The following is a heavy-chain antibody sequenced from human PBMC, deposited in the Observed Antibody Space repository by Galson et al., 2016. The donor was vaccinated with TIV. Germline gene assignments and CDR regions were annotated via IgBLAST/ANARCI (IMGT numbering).Heavy chain of an antibody. CDR1: GFSLTTSGVG. CDR2: IYWDDDE. D-gene: IGHD1-26*01. V-gene: IGHV2-5*02. J-gene: IGHJ4*02. Sequence: PALVKPTQTLTLTCTFSGFSLTTSGVGVGWIRQPPGKALEWLAHIYWDDDERDNPPLKSSLTITKDTSKNQVVLTMTNMDPVDTATYYCANESGYFDYWGQGTLVTVSS. CDR3: ANESGYFDY.